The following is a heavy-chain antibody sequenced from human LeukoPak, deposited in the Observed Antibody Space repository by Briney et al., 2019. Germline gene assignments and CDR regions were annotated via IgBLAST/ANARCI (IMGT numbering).Heavy chain of an antibody. D-gene: IGHD3-3*01. CDR3: AKLNGGFFLGAFDI. V-gene: IGHV4-59*08. CDR2: IYYSGST. CDR1: GGSIGSYY. J-gene: IGHJ3*02. Sequence: SETLSLTCTVSGGSIGSYYWSWIRQPPGKGLEWIGYIYYSGSTNYNPSLKSRVTISVDTSKNQFSLKLSSVTAADTAVYYCAKLNGGFFLGAFDIWGQGTMVTVSS.